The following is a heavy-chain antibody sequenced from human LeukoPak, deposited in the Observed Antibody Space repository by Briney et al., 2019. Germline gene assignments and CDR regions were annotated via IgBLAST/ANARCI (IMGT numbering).Heavy chain of an antibody. CDR2: ISGSGGST. D-gene: IGHD3-22*01. V-gene: IGHV3-23*01. CDR1: GFTFSSYA. Sequence: GGSLRLSCAASGFTFSSYAMSWVRQAPGKGLEWVSDISGSGGSTYYADSVKGRFTISRDNSKNTLYLQMNSLRAEDTAVYYCAKDMTMIVVVTLFDYWGQGTLVTVSS. CDR3: AKDMTMIVVVTLFDY. J-gene: IGHJ4*02.